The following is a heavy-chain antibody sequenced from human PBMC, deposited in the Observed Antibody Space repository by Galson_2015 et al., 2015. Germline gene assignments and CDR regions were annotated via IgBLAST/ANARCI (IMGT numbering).Heavy chain of an antibody. Sequence: SVKVSCKASGYTFTSYGISWVRQAPGQGLEWMGWISGYNDNTNYAQKLQGRVTMTTDTSTSTAYMELRSLRSDDTAVYYCAILPSGWYAYWGQGTTATVSS. D-gene: IGHD6-19*01. CDR2: ISGYNDNT. CDR3: AILPSGWYAY. CDR1: GYTFTSYG. V-gene: IGHV1-18*04. J-gene: IGHJ6*02.